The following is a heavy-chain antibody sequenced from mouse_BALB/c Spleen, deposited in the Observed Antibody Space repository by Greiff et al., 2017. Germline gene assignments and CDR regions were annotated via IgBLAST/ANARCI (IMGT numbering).Heavy chain of an antibody. V-gene: IGHV2-6-5*01. CDR2: IWGGGST. J-gene: IGHJ4*01. Sequence: VQGVESGPGLVAPSQSLSITCTVSGFSLTDYGVSWIRQPPGKGLEWLGVIWGGGSTYYNSALKSRLSISKDNSKSQVFLKMNSLQTDDTAMYYCAKIYYYGSSPYYYAMDYWGQGTSVTVSS. CDR1: GFSLTDYG. D-gene: IGHD1-1*01. CDR3: AKIYYYGSSPYYYAMDY.